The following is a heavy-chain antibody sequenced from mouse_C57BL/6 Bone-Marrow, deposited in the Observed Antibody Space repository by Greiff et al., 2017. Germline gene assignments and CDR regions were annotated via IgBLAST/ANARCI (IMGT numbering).Heavy chain of an antibody. V-gene: IGHV1-69*01. D-gene: IGHD4-1*01. CDR1: GYTFTSYW. J-gene: IGHJ4*01. Sequence: VQLQQPGAELVMPGASVKLSCKASGYTFTSYWMHWVKQRPGQGLEWIGEIDPSDSYTKYNQKFKGKSTLTVDKSSSTAYMQLSSLTSEDSAVYYCASWDKAMDYWGQGTSGTVSS. CDR3: ASWDKAMDY. CDR2: IDPSDSYT.